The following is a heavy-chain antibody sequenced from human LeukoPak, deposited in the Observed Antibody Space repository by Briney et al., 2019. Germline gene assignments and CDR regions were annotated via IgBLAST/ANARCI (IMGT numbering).Heavy chain of an antibody. D-gene: IGHD6-6*01. J-gene: IGHJ4*02. V-gene: IGHV4-34*01. Sequence: ASETLSLTCAAYGGSFSGYYWSWIRQPPGKGLEWIGQINHSGSTYYNPSLKSQVTISVDTSKNQFSLKLSSVTAADTAVYFCVGYGRAARRNREGYWGQGTLVTVSS. CDR1: GGSFSGYY. CDR3: VGYGRAARRNREGY. CDR2: INHSGST.